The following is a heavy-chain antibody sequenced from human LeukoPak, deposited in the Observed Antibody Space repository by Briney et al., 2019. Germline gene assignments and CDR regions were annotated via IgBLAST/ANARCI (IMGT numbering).Heavy chain of an antibody. CDR3: AKRDF. Sequence: GGSLRLSCAASGFTFSSFAMNWVRQAPGKGLEWVSSISGSGGTTYYAGSVKGRFTISRDNSKNTLFLQMNSLRADDTAIYYCAKRDFWGQGTLVTVSS. V-gene: IGHV3-23*01. J-gene: IGHJ4*02. CDR1: GFTFSSFA. CDR2: ISGSGGTT.